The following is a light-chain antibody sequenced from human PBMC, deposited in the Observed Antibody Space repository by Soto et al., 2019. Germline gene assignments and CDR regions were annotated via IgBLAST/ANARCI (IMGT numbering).Light chain of an antibody. CDR1: QSVSDR. J-gene: IGKJ5*01. Sequence: EIVMTQSPDTLSVSPGERATLSCRASQSVSDRVVWYQQKSGQAPSLLIYAASTRAAGVPARFSGSGSGTEFTLTISSLQSEDFATYYCQQANSFPITFGQGTRLEI. CDR2: AAS. CDR3: QQANSFPIT. V-gene: IGKV3-15*01.